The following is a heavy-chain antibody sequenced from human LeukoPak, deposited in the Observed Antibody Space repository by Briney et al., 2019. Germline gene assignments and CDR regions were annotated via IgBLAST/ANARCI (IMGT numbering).Heavy chain of an antibody. CDR1: GGSISSYY. D-gene: IGHD5-12*01. J-gene: IGHJ2*01. V-gene: IGHV4-4*07. CDR3: ARWSWPHRYFDL. Sequence: SETLSLTCTGSGGSISSYYWSWIRQPAGKGLEWIGRIYTSGSTNYNPSLKSRVTMSVDTSKNQFSLELSSATAADTAVYYCARWSWPHRYFDLWGRGTLVTVSS. CDR2: IYTSGST.